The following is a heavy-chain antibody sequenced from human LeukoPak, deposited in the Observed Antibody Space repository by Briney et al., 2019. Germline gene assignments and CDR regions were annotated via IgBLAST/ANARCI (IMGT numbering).Heavy chain of an antibody. Sequence: ASVKVSCKASGYTFTSYDINWVRQATGQGLEWMGWMNPNSGNTGYAQQFQGRVTMTRNASISTAYMELSSLRSEDTAVYYCARGGGYYDSSGYYYVLSLDCWGQGTLVTVSS. V-gene: IGHV1-8*01. CDR1: GYTFTSYD. J-gene: IGHJ4*02. D-gene: IGHD3-22*01. CDR3: ARGGGYYDSSGYYYVLSLDC. CDR2: MNPNSGNT.